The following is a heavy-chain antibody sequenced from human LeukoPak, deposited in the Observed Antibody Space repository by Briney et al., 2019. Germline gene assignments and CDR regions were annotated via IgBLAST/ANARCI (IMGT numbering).Heavy chain of an antibody. V-gene: IGHV4-34*01. J-gene: IGHJ4*02. CDR2: INHSGGT. Sequence: SETLSLTCVVFGGSFSGYSWSWIRQPPVKGLEWIGEINHSGGTNYNPSFKSRATISVDTSKNQFSLKLSSVTAADTAVYYCARVSVWFYTFVSWGQGTLVTVSS. CDR3: ARVSVWFYTFVS. CDR1: GGSFSGYS. D-gene: IGHD6-19*01.